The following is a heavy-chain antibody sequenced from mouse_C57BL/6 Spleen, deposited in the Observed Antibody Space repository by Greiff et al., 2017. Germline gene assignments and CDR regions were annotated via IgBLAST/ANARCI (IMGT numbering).Heavy chain of an antibody. CDR3: ARSPSLELYYFDY. CDR1: GFSLTSYG. V-gene: IGHV2-2*01. D-gene: IGHD3-3*01. Sequence: QVQLKESGPGLVQPSQSLSITCTVSGFSLTSYGVHWVRQSPGKGLEWLGVIWSGGSTDYNAAFISRLSISKDNSKSQVFFKRNSLQADDTAIYYCARSPSLELYYFDYWGQGTTLTVSS. J-gene: IGHJ2*01. CDR2: IWSGGST.